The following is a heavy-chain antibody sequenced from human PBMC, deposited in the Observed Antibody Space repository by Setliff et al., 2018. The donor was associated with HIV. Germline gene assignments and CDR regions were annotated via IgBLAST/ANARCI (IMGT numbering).Heavy chain of an antibody. D-gene: IGHD2-21*02. CDR3: ASGGGGYSGSRWFDY. V-gene: IGHV3-48*01. Sequence: GGSLRLSCAASGFTFNIYAMNWVRQVPGKGLEWVSHITSGSSTIYYADSVKGRFTIARANAKNSLSLQMNSLRAEDTAVYYCASGGGGYSGSRWFDYWGRGTLVTVSS. J-gene: IGHJ4*02. CDR1: GFTFNIYA. CDR2: ITSGSSTI.